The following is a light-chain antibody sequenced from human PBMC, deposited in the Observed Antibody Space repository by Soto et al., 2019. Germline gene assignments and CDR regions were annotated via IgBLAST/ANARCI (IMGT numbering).Light chain of an antibody. V-gene: IGKV3-11*01. Sequence: ETVMTQSPATLSVSPGERATLSCRASQSVSSYLAWYQQKPGQAPRLLIYDASNRATGIPARFSGSGSGTDFTLTISSLEPEDFAVYYCQQRSNWPTFGG. J-gene: IGKJ4*01. CDR3: QQRSNWPT. CDR2: DAS. CDR1: QSVSSY.